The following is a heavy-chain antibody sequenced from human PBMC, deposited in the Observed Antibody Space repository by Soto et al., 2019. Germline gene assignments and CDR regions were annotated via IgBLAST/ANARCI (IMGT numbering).Heavy chain of an antibody. Sequence: SETLSLTCTVSGGSISSYYWSWIRQPPGKGLEWIGYIYYSGSTNYNPSLKSRVTISVDTSKNQFSLKLSSVTAADTAVYYCARWKGPHYYMDVCGKGTTVTVSS. D-gene: IGHD1-1*01. CDR2: IYYSGST. J-gene: IGHJ6*03. CDR1: GGSISSYY. CDR3: ARWKGPHYYMDV. V-gene: IGHV4-59*01.